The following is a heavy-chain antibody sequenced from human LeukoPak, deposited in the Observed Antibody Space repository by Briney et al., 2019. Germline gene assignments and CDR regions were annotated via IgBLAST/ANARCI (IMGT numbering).Heavy chain of an antibody. CDR1: GFTFRNYA. D-gene: IGHD3-9*01. CDR2: IVGNGVST. Sequence: QTGGSLRLSCAASGFTFRNYAMSWVRQAPGKGLEWVSAIVGNGVSTYYADSVQGRFTISRDNSKNTLYLQMNSLRAEDTALYYCTKRGDYDGSTGYYDSDYWGQGTLVTVSS. J-gene: IGHJ4*02. CDR3: TKRGDYDGSTGYYDSDY. V-gene: IGHV3-23*01.